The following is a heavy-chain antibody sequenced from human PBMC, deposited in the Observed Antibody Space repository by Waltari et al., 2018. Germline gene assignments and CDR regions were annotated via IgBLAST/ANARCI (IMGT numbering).Heavy chain of an antibody. J-gene: IGHJ3*02. CDR2: IYTSGST. CDR3: ARDRGVPMENAFDI. CDR1: GGSISSGSYY. Sequence: QVQLQESGPGLVKPSQTLSLTCTVSGGSISSGSYYWSWIRQPAGKGLEWIGYIYTSGSTNHNPSLKSRVTISVDTSKNQFSLKLSSVTAADTAVYYCARDRGVPMENAFDIWGQGTMVTVSS. V-gene: IGHV4-61*09. D-gene: IGHD3-10*01.